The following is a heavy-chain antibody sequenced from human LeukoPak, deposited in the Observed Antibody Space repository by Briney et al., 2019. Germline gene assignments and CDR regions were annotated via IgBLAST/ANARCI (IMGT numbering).Heavy chain of an antibody. CDR2: IYYSGST. D-gene: IGHD3-10*01. V-gene: IGHV4-59*01. J-gene: IGHJ3*02. CDR3: ATPLLAHAFDI. Sequence: SETLSLTCTVSGGSISSYYWSWIRQPPGKGLEWIGYIYYSGSTNYNPSLKSRVTISVDTSKNQFSLKLSSVIAADTAVYYCATPLLAHAFDIWGQGTMVTVSS. CDR1: GGSISSYY.